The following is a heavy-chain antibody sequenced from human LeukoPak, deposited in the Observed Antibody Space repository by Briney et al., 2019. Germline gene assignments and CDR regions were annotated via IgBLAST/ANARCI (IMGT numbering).Heavy chain of an antibody. J-gene: IGHJ4*02. V-gene: IGHV1-18*01. D-gene: IGHD6-6*01. CDR1: GYTFTSLG. CDR2: ISPYNGNT. Sequence: GASVKVSCKASGYTFTSLGISWVRQAPGQGLEWMGWISPYNGNTNYAQKFQGRVTMTTDTSTSTAYMELRGLRSDDTAVYYCVSGSYSSTYYGFDYWGQGTLVTVSS. CDR3: VSGSYSSTYYGFDY.